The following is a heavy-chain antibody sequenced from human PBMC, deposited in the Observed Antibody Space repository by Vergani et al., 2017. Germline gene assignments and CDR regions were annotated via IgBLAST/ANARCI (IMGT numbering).Heavy chain of an antibody. V-gene: IGHV3-23*01. CDR2: ISGSGGNT. CDR1: GFTFSSYA. D-gene: IGHD6-19*01. J-gene: IGHJ4*02. Sequence: EVQLLESGGNLIQPGGSLRLSCGASGFTFSSYAMTWVRLAPGKGLQWVSAISGSGGNTFYTDSVQGRFTISRDNSKNTLYLQMNNLRAEDTALYYCAKGYSSDWYGGACDYWGQGTLVTVSS. CDR3: AKGYSSDWYGGACDY.